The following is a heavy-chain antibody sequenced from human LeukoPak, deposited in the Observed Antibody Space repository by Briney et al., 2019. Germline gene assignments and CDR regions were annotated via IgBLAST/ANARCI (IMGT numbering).Heavy chain of an antibody. CDR3: ASSTYYYDSPAAFDI. CDR1: GGSISSYY. J-gene: IGHJ3*02. D-gene: IGHD3-22*01. V-gene: IGHV4-59*01. Sequence: SETLSLTCTVSGGSISSYYWSWIRQPPGKGLEWIGYIYYSGSTNYNPSLKSRVTISVDTSKNQFSLKLSSVTAADTAVYYCASSTYYYDSPAAFDIWGQGQWSPSLQ. CDR2: IYYSGST.